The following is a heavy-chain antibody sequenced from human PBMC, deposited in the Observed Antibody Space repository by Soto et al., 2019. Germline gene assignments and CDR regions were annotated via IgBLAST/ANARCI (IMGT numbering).Heavy chain of an antibody. CDR1: GFTFDDYA. D-gene: IGHD2-2*01. Sequence: GGSLRLSCAASGFTFDDYAMHWVRQAPGKGLEWVSGISWNSGSIGYADSVKGRFTISRDSAKNSLYLQMNSLRAEDTALYYCAKHLGYCSRTSCSGGAFDLWGQGTMVTVSS. CDR2: ISWNSGSI. V-gene: IGHV3-9*01. CDR3: AKHLGYCSRTSCSGGAFDL. J-gene: IGHJ3*01.